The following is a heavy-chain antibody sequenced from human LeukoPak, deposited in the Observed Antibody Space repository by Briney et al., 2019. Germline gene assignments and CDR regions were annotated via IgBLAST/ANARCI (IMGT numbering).Heavy chain of an antibody. CDR3: ARGLNGSAAAGPFDY. D-gene: IGHD6-13*01. CDR2: INHSGST. J-gene: IGHJ4*02. V-gene: IGHV4-39*07. Sequence: SETLSLTCTVSGGSISSSSYYWSWIRQPPGKGLEWIGEINHSGSTNYNPSLKSRVTISVDTSKNQFSLKLSSVTAADTAVYYCARGLNGSAAAGPFDYWGQGTLVTVSS. CDR1: GGSISSSSYY.